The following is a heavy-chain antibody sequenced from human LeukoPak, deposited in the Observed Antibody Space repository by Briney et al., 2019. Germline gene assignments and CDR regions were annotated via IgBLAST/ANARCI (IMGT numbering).Heavy chain of an antibody. Sequence: ASVKVSCKASGYTFTGYYMHWVRQAPGQGLEWMGWINPNSGGTNYAQKFQGWVTMTRDTSISTAYMELSRLRSDDTAVYYCARDYYGSGSYYRWFDPWGQGTLVTASS. J-gene: IGHJ5*02. V-gene: IGHV1-2*04. CDR1: GYTFTGYY. CDR3: ARDYYGSGSYYRWFDP. CDR2: INPNSGGT. D-gene: IGHD3-10*01.